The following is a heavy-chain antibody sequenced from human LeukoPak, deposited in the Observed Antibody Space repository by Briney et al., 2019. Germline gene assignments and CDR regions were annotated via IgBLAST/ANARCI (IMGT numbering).Heavy chain of an antibody. CDR3: ARVKGYYDILTGLNYYMDV. Sequence: ASVKVTCKASGYTFTSYYMHWVRQAPGQGLEWVGIINPSGGSTSYAHKFQGRVTMIRDTSTSTVYMELSSLRSEDTAVYYCARVKGYYDILTGLNYYMDVWGNGTTVTISS. J-gene: IGHJ6*03. D-gene: IGHD3-9*01. CDR2: INPSGGST. V-gene: IGHV1-46*01. CDR1: GYTFTSYY.